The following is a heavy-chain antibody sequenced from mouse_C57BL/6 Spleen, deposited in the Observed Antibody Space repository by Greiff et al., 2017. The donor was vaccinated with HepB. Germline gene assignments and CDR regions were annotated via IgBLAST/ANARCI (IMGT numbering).Heavy chain of an antibody. CDR3: AREVRHYAMDY. Sequence: DVKLVESGGGLVKPGGSLKLSCAASGFTFSDYGMHWVRQAPEKGLEWVAYISSGSSTIYYADTVKGRFTISRDNAKNTLFLQMTSLRSEDTAMYYCAREVRHYAMDYWGQGTSVTVSS. V-gene: IGHV5-17*01. CDR2: ISSGSSTI. D-gene: IGHD2-14*01. CDR1: GFTFSDYG. J-gene: IGHJ4*01.